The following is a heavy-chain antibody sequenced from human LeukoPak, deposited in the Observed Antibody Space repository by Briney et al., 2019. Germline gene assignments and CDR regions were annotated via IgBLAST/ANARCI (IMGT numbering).Heavy chain of an antibody. CDR3: ARDRSSGSYYKTYGMDV. J-gene: IGHJ6*02. V-gene: IGHV3-21*04. D-gene: IGHD3-10*01. Sequence: PGGSLRLSCAASGFTFSSYSMNWVRQAPGKGLEWVSSISSSSSYIYYADSVKGRFTISRDNAKNSLYLQMNSLRAEDTAVYYCARDRSSGSYYKTYGMDVWSQGTTVTVSS. CDR2: ISSSSSYI. CDR1: GFTFSSYS.